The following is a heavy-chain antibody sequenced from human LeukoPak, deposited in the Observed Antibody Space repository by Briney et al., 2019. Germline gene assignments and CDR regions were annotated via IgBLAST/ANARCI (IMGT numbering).Heavy chain of an antibody. CDR1: GGTFSSYA. V-gene: IGHV1-69*13. Sequence: SVKVSCKASGGTFSSYAISWVRQAPGQGLEWMGGIIPIFGTANYAQKFQGRVTITADESTSTAYMELSSLRSEDTAVYYCAREWSEGTLTMVRGVPGTFLDWGQGTLVTVSS. CDR2: IIPIFGTA. CDR3: AREWSEGTLTMVRGVPGTFLD. D-gene: IGHD3-10*01. J-gene: IGHJ4*02.